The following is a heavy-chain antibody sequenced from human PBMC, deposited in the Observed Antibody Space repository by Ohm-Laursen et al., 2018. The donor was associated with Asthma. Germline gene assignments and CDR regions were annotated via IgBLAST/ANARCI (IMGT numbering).Heavy chain of an antibody. Sequence: SVKVSCKASGYTFTSYYMHWVRQAPGQGLEWMGWISAYNGNTNYAQKLQGRVTMTTDASTSTAYMELRSLRSDDTAVYYCASGGIAADYYYYGMDVWGQGTTVTVSS. D-gene: IGHD6-25*01. CDR2: ISAYNGNT. V-gene: IGHV1-18*04. J-gene: IGHJ6*02. CDR3: ASGGIAADYYYYGMDV. CDR1: GYTFTSYY.